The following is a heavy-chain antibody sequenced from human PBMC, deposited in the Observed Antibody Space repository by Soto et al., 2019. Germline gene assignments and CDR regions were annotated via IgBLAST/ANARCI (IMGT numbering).Heavy chain of an antibody. Sequence: EVQLLESGGGLVQPGGSLRLSCAASGFTFSSYAMSWVRQAPGKGLEWVSAISGSGGSTYYADSVKGRFTISRDNSKNTLYLQRNSLRAEDTAVYYCAKGREELLWFGPYGMDVWGQGTTVTVSS. CDR1: GFTFSSYA. CDR2: ISGSGGST. D-gene: IGHD3-10*01. CDR3: AKGREELLWFGPYGMDV. V-gene: IGHV3-23*01. J-gene: IGHJ6*02.